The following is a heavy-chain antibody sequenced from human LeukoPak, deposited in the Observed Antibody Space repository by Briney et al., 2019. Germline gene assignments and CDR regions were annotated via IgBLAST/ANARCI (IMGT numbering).Heavy chain of an antibody. Sequence: SGGSLRLSCAASGFSFSSYAMSWVRQAPGKGLEWVSYISSSSSTIYYADSVKGRFTISRDNAKNSLYLQMNSLRAEDTAVYYCARTERPVRYETILSHMDVWGRGTTVTVSS. V-gene: IGHV3-48*04. CDR1: GFSFSSYA. J-gene: IGHJ6*03. CDR2: ISSSSSTI. D-gene: IGHD2/OR15-2a*01. CDR3: ARTERPVRYETILSHMDV.